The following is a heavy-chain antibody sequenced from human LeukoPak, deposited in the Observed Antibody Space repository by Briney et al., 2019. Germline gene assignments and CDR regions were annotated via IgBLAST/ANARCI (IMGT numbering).Heavy chain of an antibody. D-gene: IGHD6-13*01. V-gene: IGHV4-4*02. CDR1: GGSISSSNW. Sequence: SETLSLTCAVSGGSISSSNWWSWVRQPPGKGLEWIGEIYHSGSTNYNPSLKSRVTISVDTSKNQFSLKLSSVTAADTAVYYCARAPSSSWSYYYYYGMDVWGQGTTVTVSS. J-gene: IGHJ6*02. CDR2: IYHSGST. CDR3: ARAPSSSWSYYYYYGMDV.